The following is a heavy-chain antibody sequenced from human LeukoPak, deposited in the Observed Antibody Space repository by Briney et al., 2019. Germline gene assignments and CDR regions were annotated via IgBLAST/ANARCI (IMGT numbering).Heavy chain of an antibody. J-gene: IGHJ3*02. CDR3: ARGFGVGNALDI. D-gene: IGHD2-15*01. CDR2: INPNSGGT. V-gene: IGHV1-2*02. Sequence: GASVKVSCKASGYTFTGYYMHWVGQAPGQGLEWMGWINPNSGGTNYVQKFQGRVTMTRDTSISTAYMELSWLRSDDTAVYYCARGFGVGNALDIWGQGAMVTVSS. CDR1: GYTFTGYY.